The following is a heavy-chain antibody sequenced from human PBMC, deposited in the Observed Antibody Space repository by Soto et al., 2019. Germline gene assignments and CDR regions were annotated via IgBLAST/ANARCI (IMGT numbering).Heavy chain of an antibody. Sequence: QVQLQESGPGLVKPSQTLSLTCTVSGGSISSGGYYWSWIRHHPGKGLEWIGYIYYSGSTYYNPSLKSRVTISVDTSKNPFSLRLSSVTAADTAVYYCARSPEATVTAFDYWGQGTLVTVSS. CDR1: GGSISSGGYY. V-gene: IGHV4-31*03. D-gene: IGHD4-17*01. CDR2: IYYSGST. CDR3: ARSPEATVTAFDY. J-gene: IGHJ4*02.